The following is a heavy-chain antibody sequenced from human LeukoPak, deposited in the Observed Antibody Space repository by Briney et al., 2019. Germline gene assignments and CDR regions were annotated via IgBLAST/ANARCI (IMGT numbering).Heavy chain of an antibody. CDR3: ARVLHKRNYDSSTYYGY. Sequence: GGSLRLSCAASGFTFNSYVIHWVRQAPGKGLDWVAVVSYDGSNKFYTDSVEGRFTISRDNAKNSLYLQMNSLRAEDTAVYYCARVLHKRNYDSSTYYGYWGQGTLVTVSS. CDR1: GFTFNSYV. J-gene: IGHJ4*02. V-gene: IGHV3-30*03. CDR2: VSYDGSNK. D-gene: IGHD3-22*01.